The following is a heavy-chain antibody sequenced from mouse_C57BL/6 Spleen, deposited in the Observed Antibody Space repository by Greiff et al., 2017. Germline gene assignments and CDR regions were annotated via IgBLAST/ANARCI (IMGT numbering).Heavy chain of an antibody. J-gene: IGHJ4*01. CDR2: INPSSGYT. V-gene: IGHV1-7*01. Sequence: VQLQQSGAELAKPGASVKLSCKASGYTFTSYWMHWVKQRPGQGLEWIGYINPSSGYTKYNQKFKDKATLTADKSSSTAYMQLSSLTYEDSAVYYCARTDSNYEDAMDYWGQGTSVTVSS. CDR3: ARTDSNYEDAMDY. D-gene: IGHD2-5*01. CDR1: GYTFTSYW.